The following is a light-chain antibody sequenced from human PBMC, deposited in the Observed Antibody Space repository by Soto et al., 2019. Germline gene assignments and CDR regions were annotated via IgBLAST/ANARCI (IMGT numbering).Light chain of an antibody. CDR3: AAWDDSLNGRYV. CDR2: SNN. CDR1: SSHIGSNT. V-gene: IGLV1-44*01. Sequence: QSVLTQPPSASGTPGQRVTISCSGSSSHIGSNTVNWYQQLPGTAPKLLIYSNNQRPSGVPDLFSGSKSGTSASLAISGLQSEDEADYYCAAWDDSLNGRYVFGTGTKVTVL. J-gene: IGLJ1*01.